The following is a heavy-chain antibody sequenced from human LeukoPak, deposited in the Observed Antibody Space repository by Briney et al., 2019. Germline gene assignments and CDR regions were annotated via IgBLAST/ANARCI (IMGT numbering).Heavy chain of an antibody. V-gene: IGHV3-23*01. CDR3: ATYRQVLLPFES. J-gene: IGHJ4*02. CDR1: GFTFSTFA. Sequence: GGSLRLSCAASGFTFSTFAMIWVRQPPGKGLEWVSSIFPSGGEMHYADSVRGRFTISRDNSKSTLSLQMNSLRAEDTAIYYCATYRQVLLPFESWGQGTLVTVSS. CDR2: IFPSGGEM. D-gene: IGHD2-8*02.